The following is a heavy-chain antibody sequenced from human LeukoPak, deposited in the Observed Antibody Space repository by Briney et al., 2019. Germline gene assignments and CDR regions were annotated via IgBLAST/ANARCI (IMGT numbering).Heavy chain of an antibody. J-gene: IGHJ4*02. D-gene: IGHD6-19*01. CDR3: AKDPLVGYSSGWYDY. CDR2: ISYDGSNK. CDR1: GFTFSSYA. Sequence: GRSLRLSCAASGFTFSSYAMHWVRQAPGKGLEWVAVISYDGSNKYYADSVKGRFTISRDNSKNTLYLQMNSLRAEDTAVYYCAKDPLVGYSSGWYDYWGQGTLVTVSS. V-gene: IGHV3-30-3*01.